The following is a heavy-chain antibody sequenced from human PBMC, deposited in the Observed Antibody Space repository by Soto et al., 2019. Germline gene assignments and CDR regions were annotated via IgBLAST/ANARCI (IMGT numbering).Heavy chain of an antibody. J-gene: IGHJ6*02. D-gene: IGHD2-15*01. V-gene: IGHV1-58*01. CDR3: AAVGGMVGYYYGLDV. CDR1: GFTFTSSA. CDR2: IVVGSGNT. Sequence: SVKVSCKASGFTFTSSAFQWVRQARGQRLEWIGWIVVGSGNTSYAQKFQERVTITRDMSTTTAYMELSSLRSEDTAVYYCAAVGGMVGYYYGLDVWGQGTTVTVSS.